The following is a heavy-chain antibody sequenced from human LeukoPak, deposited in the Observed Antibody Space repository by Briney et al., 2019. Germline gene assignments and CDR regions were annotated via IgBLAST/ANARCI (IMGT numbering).Heavy chain of an antibody. V-gene: IGHV3-53*01. Sequence: PGGSLRLSCAASGFPVNSKFMSWVRQAPGKGLEWVSLINSGGSTYYADSVRGRFTISRDNSKNTVYLQMNSLRAEDTAVYHCARDRGGSAFDILGQGTMVTVSS. J-gene: IGHJ3*02. CDR2: INSGGST. D-gene: IGHD3-10*01. CDR3: ARDRGGSAFDI. CDR1: GFPVNSKF.